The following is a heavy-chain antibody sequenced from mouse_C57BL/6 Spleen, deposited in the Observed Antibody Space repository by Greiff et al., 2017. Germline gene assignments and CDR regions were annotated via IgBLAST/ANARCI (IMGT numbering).Heavy chain of an antibody. CDR1: GYAFSSSW. CDR2: IYPGDGDT. V-gene: IGHV1-82*01. Sequence: QVQLQQSGPELVKPGASVKISCKASGYAFSSSWMNWVKQRPGKGLEWIGRIYPGDGDTNYNGKFKGKATLTADKSSSTAYMQLSSLTSEDSAVYFCYSLYDPEGFAYWGQGTLVTVSA. D-gene: IGHD2-3*01. J-gene: IGHJ3*01. CDR3: YSLYDPEGFAY.